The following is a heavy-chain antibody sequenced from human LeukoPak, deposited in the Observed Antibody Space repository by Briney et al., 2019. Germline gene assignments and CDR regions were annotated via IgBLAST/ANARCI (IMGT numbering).Heavy chain of an antibody. CDR1: GFSLSNARIG. Sequence: SGAVLVRPTETLTLTCTVSGFSLSNARIGVSWIRQPPGKALEWLAHIFSNDEKSYSTSLKSRLTISKDTSKSQVVLTMTNMDPVDTATYYCARIERYYDFWRGYYYMDVWGKGTTVTVSS. CDR3: ARIERYYDFWRGYYYMDV. D-gene: IGHD3-3*01. V-gene: IGHV2-26*01. CDR2: IFSNDEK. J-gene: IGHJ6*03.